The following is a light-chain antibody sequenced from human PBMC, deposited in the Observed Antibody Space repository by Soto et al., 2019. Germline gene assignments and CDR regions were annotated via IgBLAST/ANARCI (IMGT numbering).Light chain of an antibody. J-gene: IGKJ1*01. Sequence: DIQVTQSPSSLSASVGDRVTITCWASQNINSHLHWYQQKPGKAPNLLIYAASSLESGVSSRFSGSGSGTDFTLTISSLQPEDFATYYCQQTYSTLWTFGQGTKVDIK. V-gene: IGKV1-39*01. CDR3: QQTYSTLWT. CDR2: AAS. CDR1: QNINSH.